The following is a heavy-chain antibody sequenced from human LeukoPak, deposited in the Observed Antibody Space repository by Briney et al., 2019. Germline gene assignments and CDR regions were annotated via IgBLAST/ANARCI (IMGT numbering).Heavy chain of an antibody. J-gene: IGHJ3*02. Sequence: GESLKISCKGSGYSFTSYWIGWVRQMPGKGLEWMGIIYPGDSDTRYSPSFQGQVTISADKSISTAYLQWSSLKASDTAMYYCASSGCCSGGSCYSDAFDIWGQGTMVTVSS. D-gene: IGHD2-15*01. CDR3: ASSGCCSGGSCYSDAFDI. CDR2: IYPGDSDT. CDR1: GYSFTSYW. V-gene: IGHV5-51*03.